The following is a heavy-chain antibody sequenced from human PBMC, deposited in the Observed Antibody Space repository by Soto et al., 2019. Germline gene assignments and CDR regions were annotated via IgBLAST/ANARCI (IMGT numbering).Heavy chain of an antibody. CDR3: AKDGAVAGYPSYYYYGMDG. J-gene: IGHJ6*02. D-gene: IGHD6-19*01. CDR2: ISYDGSNK. V-gene: IGHV3-30*18. CDR1: GFTFSSYG. Sequence: GGSLRLSCAASGFTFSSYGMHWVRQAPGKGLEWVAVISYDGSNKYYADSVKGRFTISRDNSKNTLYLQMNSLRAEDTAVYYCAKDGAVAGYPSYYYYGMDGWGQGTTVTVSS.